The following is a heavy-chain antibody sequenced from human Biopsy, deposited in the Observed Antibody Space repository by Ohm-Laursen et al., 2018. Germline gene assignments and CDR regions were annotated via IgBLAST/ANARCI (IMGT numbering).Heavy chain of an antibody. CDR2: INTSGGST. CDR1: GFTFSSYA. J-gene: IGHJ4*02. Sequence: SLRLSCAASGFTFSSYAMTWVRQAPGKGLEWVSVINTSGGSTHYAVSVKGRFTISRDNYKNTLYLRMNSLRAEDTAVYYCAKPADSYGSEFYFDYWGQGTLLTVSS. D-gene: IGHD4-17*01. V-gene: IGHV3-23*01. CDR3: AKPADSYGSEFYFDY.